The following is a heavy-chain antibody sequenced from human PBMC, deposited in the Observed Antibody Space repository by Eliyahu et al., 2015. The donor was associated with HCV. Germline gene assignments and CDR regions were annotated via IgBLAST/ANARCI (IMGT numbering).Heavy chain of an antibody. V-gene: IGHV4-59*01. CDR2: IHYSGST. CDR1: GXSITPYY. Sequence: QVQLQESGPGLVKPSETLSLTCTVSGXSITPYYWSWIRQPPGKGLEWIGYIHYSGSTNYNPSLKSRVTISLDTSKNQFSLKLTSVTAADTAVYFCASGGGGIAVAGTGGWFDPWGQGTLVTVSS. CDR3: ASGGGGIAVAGTGGWFDP. D-gene: IGHD6-19*01. J-gene: IGHJ5*02.